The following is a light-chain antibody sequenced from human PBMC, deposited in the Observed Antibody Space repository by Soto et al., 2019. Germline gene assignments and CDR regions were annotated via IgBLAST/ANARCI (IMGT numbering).Light chain of an antibody. CDR1: QSVSSSY. Sequence: EIVLTQSPGTLSLSPGERATLSCRASQSVSSSYLAWYQQKPGQAPRLLIYGASSRATGIPDRFSGSGSGTDFTLTISRLEPEDFAVYFCQQYGSAPVTFGQGTRLEIK. CDR2: GAS. V-gene: IGKV3-20*01. J-gene: IGKJ5*01. CDR3: QQYGSAPVT.